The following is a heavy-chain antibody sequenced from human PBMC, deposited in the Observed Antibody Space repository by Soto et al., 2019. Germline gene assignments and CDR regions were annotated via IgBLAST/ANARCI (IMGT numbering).Heavy chain of an antibody. Sequence: GESLKISCKGSGYSFTSYWIGWVRQMPGKGLEWMGIIYPGDSDTRYSPSFQGQVIISADKSISTAYLQWSSLKASDTAMYYCAGATAPRYYGMDVWGQGTTVTVSS. CDR2: IYPGDSDT. CDR1: GYSFTSYW. V-gene: IGHV5-51*01. D-gene: IGHD1-26*01. J-gene: IGHJ6*02. CDR3: AGATAPRYYGMDV.